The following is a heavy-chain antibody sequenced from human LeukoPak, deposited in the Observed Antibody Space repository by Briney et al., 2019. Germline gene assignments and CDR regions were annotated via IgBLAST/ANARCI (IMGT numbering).Heavy chain of an antibody. D-gene: IGHD6-13*01. CDR3: ARVGSSSWF. CDR2: IYHSGST. V-gene: IGHV4-39*07. J-gene: IGHJ4*02. Sequence: ASETLSLTCTVSNGSISSSAYYWGWIRQPPGKGLEWIGSIYHSGSTYYNPSLKSRVTISVDTSKNQFSLKLSSVTAADTAVYYCARVGSSSWFWGQGTLVTVSS. CDR1: NGSISSSAYY.